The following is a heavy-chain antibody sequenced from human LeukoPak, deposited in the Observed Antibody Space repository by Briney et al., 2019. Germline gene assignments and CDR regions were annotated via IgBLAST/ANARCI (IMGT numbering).Heavy chain of an antibody. CDR1: GFTFSSYA. CDR2: ISGSGGST. J-gene: IGHJ4*02. V-gene: IGHV3-23*01. Sequence: GGSLRLSCAASGFTFSSYAMSWVRQAPGKGLEWVSDISGSGGSTYYADSVKGRFTISRDNSKNTLYLQMNSLRAEDTAVYYCAKVGSWYSSSSYYFDYWGQGTLVTVSS. CDR3: AKVGSWYSSSSYYFDY. D-gene: IGHD6-6*01.